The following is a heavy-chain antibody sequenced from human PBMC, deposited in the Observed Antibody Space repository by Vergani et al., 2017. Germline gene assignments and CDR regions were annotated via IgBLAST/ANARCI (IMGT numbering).Heavy chain of an antibody. CDR2: ISGSGGST. V-gene: IGHV3-23*01. Sequence: EVQLLEAGGGSVQPGGSLRLSCAASGFTFSSYAMSWVRQAPGKGLEWVSAISGSGGSTYYADSVKGRFTISRDNSKNTLYLQMNSLRAEDTAVYYCARSLAFDVSYFDYWGQGTLVTVSS. CDR3: ARSLAFDVSYFDY. D-gene: IGHD3-16*01. J-gene: IGHJ4*02. CDR1: GFTFSSYA.